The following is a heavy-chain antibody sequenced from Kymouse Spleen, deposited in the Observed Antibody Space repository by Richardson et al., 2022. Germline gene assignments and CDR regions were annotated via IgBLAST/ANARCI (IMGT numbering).Heavy chain of an antibody. V-gene: IGHV4-34*01. Sequence: QVQLQQWGAGLLKPSETLSLTCAVYGGSFSGYYWSWIRQPPGKGLEWIGEINHSGSTNYNPSLKSRVTISVDTSKNQFSLKLSSVTAADTAVYYCAREGASMVRGVIIRGWFDPWGQGTLVTVSS. D-gene: IGHD3-10*01. CDR2: INHSGST. J-gene: IGHJ5*02. CDR3: AREGASMVRGVIIRGWFDP. CDR1: GGSFSGYY.